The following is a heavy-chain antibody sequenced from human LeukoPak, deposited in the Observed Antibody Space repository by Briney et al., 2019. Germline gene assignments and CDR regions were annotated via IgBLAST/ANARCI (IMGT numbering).Heavy chain of an antibody. CDR3: ARMGRRYSYGPIDH. J-gene: IGHJ4*02. D-gene: IGHD5-18*01. CDR1: GGSFSGYY. CDR2: INHSGST. V-gene: IGHV4-34*01. Sequence: PSETLSLTCAVYGGSFSGYYWSWIRQPPGKGLEWIGEINHSGSTNYNPSLKSRVTISVDTSKNQFSLKLSSVTAADTAVYYCARMGRRYSYGPIDHWGQGTLVTVSS.